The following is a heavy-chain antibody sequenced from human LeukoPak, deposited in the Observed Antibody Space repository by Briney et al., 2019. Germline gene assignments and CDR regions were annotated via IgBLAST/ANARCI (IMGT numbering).Heavy chain of an antibody. Sequence: ASVKVSCKASGGTFSSYAISWVRQAPGQGLEWMGGIIPIFGTANYAQKFQGRVTITADESTSTAYMELSSLRSEDTAVYYCARVRGVVVPAARYYYGMDVWGQGTTVTVSS. CDR2: IIPIFGTA. D-gene: IGHD2-2*01. V-gene: IGHV1-69*13. J-gene: IGHJ6*02. CDR1: GGTFSSYA. CDR3: ARVRGVVVPAARYYYGMDV.